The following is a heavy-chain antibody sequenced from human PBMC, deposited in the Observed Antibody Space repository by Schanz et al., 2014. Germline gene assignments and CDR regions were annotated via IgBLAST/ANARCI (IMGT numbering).Heavy chain of an antibody. CDR3: ANNWNLDY. J-gene: IGHJ4*02. Sequence: EVQLMESGGGLVKPGGSLRLSCVASGFAFSSFAMTWVRQDPGKGLVWVARINSVGSNTDYADSVTGRFTISRDNSKNTLYLQMNSLRAEDTAVYYCANNWNLDYWGQGTLVTVSS. CDR1: GFAFSSFA. D-gene: IGHD1-20*01. CDR2: INSVGSNT. V-gene: IGHV3-23*01.